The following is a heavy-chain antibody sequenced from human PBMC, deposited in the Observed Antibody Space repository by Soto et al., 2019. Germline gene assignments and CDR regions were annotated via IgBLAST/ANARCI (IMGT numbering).Heavy chain of an antibody. CDR3: ATQTGLYYYGMDV. CDR2: IFYSGST. J-gene: IGHJ6*02. Sequence: SETLSLTCTVSGGSINAFFWSWVRQPPGKGLESIGYIFYSGSTNYNPSLKSRVTISLDTSKTQFSLNLTSVTAADTAVYYCATQTGLYYYGMDVWGQGTTVTVSS. CDR1: GGSINAFF. V-gene: IGHV4-59*01.